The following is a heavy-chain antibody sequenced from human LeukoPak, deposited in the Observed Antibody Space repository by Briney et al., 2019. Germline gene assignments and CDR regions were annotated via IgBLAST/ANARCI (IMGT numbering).Heavy chain of an antibody. CDR3: AREGPWGGYDILTGYYDYYYYGMDV. J-gene: IGHJ6*02. D-gene: IGHD3-9*01. CDR2: IYTSGST. CDR1: DDSISSYY. Sequence: SETLSLTCTVSDDSISSYYWSWIRQPAGKGLEWIGRIYTSGSTNYNPSLKSRVTMSVDTSKNQFSLKLSSVTAADTAVYYCAREGPWGGYDILTGYYDYYYYGMDVWGQGTTVTVSS. V-gene: IGHV4-4*07.